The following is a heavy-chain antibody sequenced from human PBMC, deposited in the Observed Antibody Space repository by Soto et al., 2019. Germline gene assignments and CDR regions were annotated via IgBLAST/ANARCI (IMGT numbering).Heavy chain of an antibody. J-gene: IGHJ6*03. CDR2: INANSGNT. D-gene: IGHD4-17*01. Sequence: ASVKVSCKASGYTFTSYGISWVRQAPGQGLEWMGWINANSGNTNYAQKFQGRVTMTTNTSTSTAYMELSSLRSEDTAVYYCARVCGDPFYYYYYMDVWGKGTTVTVSS. CDR3: ARVCGDPFYYYYYMDV. CDR1: GYTFTSYG. V-gene: IGHV1-18*01.